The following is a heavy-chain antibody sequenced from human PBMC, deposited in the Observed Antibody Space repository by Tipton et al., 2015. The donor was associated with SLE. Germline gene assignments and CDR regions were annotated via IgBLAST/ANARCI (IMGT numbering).Heavy chain of an antibody. V-gene: IGHV3-23*01. D-gene: IGHD6-19*01. CDR1: RFTFSTYG. CDR3: SKDPRSYSSGWYNY. CDR2: ISGRDGST. Sequence: LSLTCAASRFTFSTYGMRWVRHPPEKGLEWVSSISGRDGSTYYAESVKGRFTISRDNSKNTLYLQMNSLRAEDTAVYYCSKDPRSYSSGWYNYWGQGTLVTVSS. J-gene: IGHJ4*02.